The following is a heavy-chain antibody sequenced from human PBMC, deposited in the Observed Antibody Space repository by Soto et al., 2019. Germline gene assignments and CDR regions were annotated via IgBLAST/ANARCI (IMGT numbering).Heavy chain of an antibody. CDR3: AKNQPSWATRAAFDY. CDR2: ISGGSGDST. CDR1: GFTFSNYA. Sequence: QPGGSLRLSCAASGFTFSNYAMNWVRQAAGKGLEWVSGISGGSGDSTFYADSVKVRFTISRDNSKNTLHLQMNSLRTEDTAVYYCAKNQPSWATRAAFDYWGQGTLVTVSS. D-gene: IGHD2-2*01. J-gene: IGHJ4*02. V-gene: IGHV3-23*01.